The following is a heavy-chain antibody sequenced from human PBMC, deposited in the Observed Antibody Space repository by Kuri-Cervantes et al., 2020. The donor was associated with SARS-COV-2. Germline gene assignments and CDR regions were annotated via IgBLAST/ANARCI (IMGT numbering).Heavy chain of an antibody. V-gene: IGHV4-39*01. J-gene: IGHJ4*02. CDR1: GGSISSSSYY. D-gene: IGHD3-16*01. Sequence: ESLKISCTVSGGSISSSSYYWGWIRQPPGKGLEWIGSIYYSGSTYYNPSLKSRVTISVDTSKNQFSLKLSSVTAVDTAVYYCARLLPGPVDYWGQGTLVTVSS. CDR2: IYYSGST. CDR3: ARLLPGPVDY.